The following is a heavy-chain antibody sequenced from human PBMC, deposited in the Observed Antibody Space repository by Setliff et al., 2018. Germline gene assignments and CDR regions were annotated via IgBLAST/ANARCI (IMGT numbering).Heavy chain of an antibody. D-gene: IGHD6-13*01. CDR2: ISGHNGDT. CDR1: GYPFTNYG. V-gene: IGHV1-18*01. J-gene: IGHJ4*02. Sequence: ASVKVSCKTSGYPFTNYGLSWVRQAPGQGLEWVGWISGHNGDTKLAQNFQGRVTVTTDTFTNTGYMELRSLRSDDTAFYYCARADYSSSLHYFDCWGQGTLVTVS. CDR3: ARADYSSSLHYFDC.